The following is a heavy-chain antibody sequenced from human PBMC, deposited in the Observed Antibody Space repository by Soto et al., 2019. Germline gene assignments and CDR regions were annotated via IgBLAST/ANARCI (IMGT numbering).Heavy chain of an antibody. J-gene: IGHJ4*02. CDR1: GCSISSYY. CDR2: IYYSGST. CDR3: ARTFAVARVFDY. Sequence: SKTPSLTCTVYGCSISSYYWSWIRQHPGKGLEWIGYIYYSGSTNYNPSLKSRVTISVDTSKNQFSLKLSSVTAADTAVYYCARTFAVARVFDYWGQGTLVTVSS. D-gene: IGHD6-19*01. V-gene: IGHV4-59*01.